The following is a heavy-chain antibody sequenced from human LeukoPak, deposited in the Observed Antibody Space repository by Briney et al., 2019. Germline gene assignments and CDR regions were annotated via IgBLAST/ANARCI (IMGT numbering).Heavy chain of an antibody. CDR2: LNPNSGDT. D-gene: IGHD2-15*01. CDR1: GYTFTDYY. Sequence: ASVKVSCKASGYTFTDYYIHWVRQAPGQGLEWMGWLNPNSGDTNHAQIFQGRVTLTRDTSISTAHMELSSLRSDDSAVYYCAGEYCSGDNCRQGFDYWGQGTLVTVSS. V-gene: IGHV1-2*02. J-gene: IGHJ4*02. CDR3: AGEYCSGDNCRQGFDY.